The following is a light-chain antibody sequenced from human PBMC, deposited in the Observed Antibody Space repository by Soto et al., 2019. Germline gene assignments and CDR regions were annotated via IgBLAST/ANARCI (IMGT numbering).Light chain of an antibody. Sequence: QSVLTQPPSASGTPGQRVTISCSRSSSNIGSNTVNWYQQLPRTAPKFLIYKNNQRPSGVPDRFSGSKSGTSASLAISGLQSEDEADYYCSAWEGSLNGVLFGGGTKLTVL. CDR3: SAWEGSLNGVL. CDR2: KNN. V-gene: IGLV1-44*01. J-gene: IGLJ3*02. CDR1: SSNIGSNT.